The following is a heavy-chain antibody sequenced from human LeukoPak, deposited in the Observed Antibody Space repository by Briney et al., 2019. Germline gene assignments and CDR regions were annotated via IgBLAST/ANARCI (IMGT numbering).Heavy chain of an antibody. CDR1: GYTFTGYY. D-gene: IGHD3-3*01. J-gene: IGHJ5*02. Sequence: GASVKVSCKASGYTFTGYYMHWVRQAPGQGLEWMGWINPNSGGTNYAQKFQGRVTMTTDTSTSTAYMELRSLRSDDTAVYYCARVFITIFGPNWFDPWGQGTLVTVSS. CDR2: INPNSGGT. CDR3: ARVFITIFGPNWFDP. V-gene: IGHV1-2*02.